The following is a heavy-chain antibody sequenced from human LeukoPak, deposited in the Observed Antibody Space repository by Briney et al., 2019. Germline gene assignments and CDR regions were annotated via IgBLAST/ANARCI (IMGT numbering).Heavy chain of an antibody. CDR2: IYFSGST. V-gene: IGHV4-39*07. CDR1: GGSISSSSYY. D-gene: IGHD3-16*01. J-gene: IGHJ6*03. Sequence: SETLSLTCTVSGGSISSSSYYWGWIRQPPGKGLEWIGSIYFSGSTFYNPSLKSRVTISVDTSKNQFSLKLSSVTAADTAVYYCARGVGESGNMDVWGKGTTVTVSS. CDR3: ARGVGESGNMDV.